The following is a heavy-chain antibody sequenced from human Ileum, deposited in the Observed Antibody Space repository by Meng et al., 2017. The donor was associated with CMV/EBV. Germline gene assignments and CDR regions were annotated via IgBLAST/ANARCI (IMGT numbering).Heavy chain of an antibody. CDR1: GFTFSDHY. Sequence: GGSLRLSCVGSGFTFSDHYIDWVRQAPGKGPEWVGRAGNKANSDTKEYGASVKGRFTISRDDSKSSLYLQMNSLKTEDTAVYYCARDGWQLGVGTQYYYYGMDVWGQGTTVTVSS. CDR2: AGNKANSDTK. J-gene: IGHJ6*02. D-gene: IGHD6-6*01. CDR3: ARDGWQLGVGTQYYYYGMDV. V-gene: IGHV3-72*01.